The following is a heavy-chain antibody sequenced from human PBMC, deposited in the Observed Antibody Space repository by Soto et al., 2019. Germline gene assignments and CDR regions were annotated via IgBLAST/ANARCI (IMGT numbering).Heavy chain of an antibody. CDR3: ARHVPAAGYYYGMGV. Sequence: QVQLVQSGAEVKKPGSSVKVSCKASGGTFSSYAISWVRQAPGQGLEWMGGIIPIFGTANYAQKFQGRVTITADESPSTAYLGLSSLRSEDTAVYYCARHVPAAGYYYGMGVWGQGTTVTVSS. CDR1: GGTFSSYA. CDR2: IIPIFGTA. D-gene: IGHD2-2*01. V-gene: IGHV1-69*12. J-gene: IGHJ6*02.